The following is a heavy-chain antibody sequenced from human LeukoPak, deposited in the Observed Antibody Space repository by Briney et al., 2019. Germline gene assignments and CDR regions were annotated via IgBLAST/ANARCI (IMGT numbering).Heavy chain of an antibody. CDR2: INYSGNT. J-gene: IGHJ4*02. Sequence: PSETLSLTCTVSGGSIRSYYWSWLRQPPGKGLEWIGYINYSGNTKYNPSLKGRVTMTVDTSKNQFSLNLSSVTAADTAVYYCARGRGSSWYYFDSWGQGTLVTVSS. CDR1: GGSIRSYY. V-gene: IGHV4-59*12. D-gene: IGHD6-13*01. CDR3: ARGRGSSWYYFDS.